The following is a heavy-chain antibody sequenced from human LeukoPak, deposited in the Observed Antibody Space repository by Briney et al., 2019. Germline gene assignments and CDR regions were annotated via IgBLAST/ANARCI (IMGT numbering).Heavy chain of an antibody. CDR1: GFTFSSYW. CDR2: INSDGSST. Sequence: GGSLRLSCAASGFTFSSYWMHWVRQAPGKGLVWVSRINSDGSSTSYADSVKGRFTISRDNAKNTLYLQMNSLRAEDTAVYYCASDGKFIKGYYNDSRGVDYWGQGTLVTVSS. D-gene: IGHD3-22*01. J-gene: IGHJ4*02. V-gene: IGHV3-74*01. CDR3: ASDGKFIKGYYNDSRGVDY.